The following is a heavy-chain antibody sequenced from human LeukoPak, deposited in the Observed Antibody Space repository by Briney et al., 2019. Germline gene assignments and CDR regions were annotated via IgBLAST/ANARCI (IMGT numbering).Heavy chain of an antibody. CDR1: DDSISDYY. V-gene: IGHV4-59*01. CDR2: IHNSGTS. Sequence: NPSETLSLTCTVSDDSISDYYRGWIRQPPGKGLEWIGYIHNSGTSTYNLSLKSRVTISADTSKNQFSLKLSSMTTADTAVYYCTRGAGWLIDYWGQGILVTVSS. D-gene: IGHD3-16*01. CDR3: TRGAGWLIDY. J-gene: IGHJ4*02.